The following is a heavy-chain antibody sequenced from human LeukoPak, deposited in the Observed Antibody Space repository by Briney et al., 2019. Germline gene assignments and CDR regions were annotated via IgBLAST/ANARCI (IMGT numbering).Heavy chain of an antibody. Sequence: SETLSLTCTVSGASISSTTYYWGWIRQPPRKGLEWIASIYCSGSTYYNPSLKSRVTISVDTSKNQFSLKLSSVTAADTAVYYCARHKYSSGWPPEGAFDIWGQGTMVTVSS. D-gene: IGHD6-19*01. J-gene: IGHJ3*02. CDR2: IYCSGST. CDR1: GASISSTTYY. CDR3: ARHKYSSGWPPEGAFDI. V-gene: IGHV4-39*01.